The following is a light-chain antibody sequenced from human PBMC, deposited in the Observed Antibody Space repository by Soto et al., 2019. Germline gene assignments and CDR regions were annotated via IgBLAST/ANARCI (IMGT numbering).Light chain of an antibody. CDR2: RSD. Sequence: QSVLTQPPSASGTPGQKVFISCSGGSSNIGSNAVNWYHQLPGKAPKLLIYRSDQRPSGVPDRFSGSKSGASASLAISGLRSEDEGDYYCAAWDESTDGPVFGGGTKVTVL. V-gene: IGLV1-44*01. CDR3: AAWDESTDGPV. CDR1: SSNIGSNA. J-gene: IGLJ2*01.